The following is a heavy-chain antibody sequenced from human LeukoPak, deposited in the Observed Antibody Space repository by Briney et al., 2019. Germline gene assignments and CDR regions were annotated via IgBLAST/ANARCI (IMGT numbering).Heavy chain of an antibody. Sequence: SETLSLTCTVPGGSISSYYWSWIRQPPGKGLEWIGYIYYSGSTNYNPSLKSRVTMSVDTSKNQFSLKLSSVTAADTAVYYCARHGPKQVVHYYYYYMDVWGKGTTVTVSS. J-gene: IGHJ6*03. CDR2: IYYSGST. CDR1: GGSISSYY. CDR3: ARHGPKQVVHYYYYYMDV. V-gene: IGHV4-59*01. D-gene: IGHD2-15*01.